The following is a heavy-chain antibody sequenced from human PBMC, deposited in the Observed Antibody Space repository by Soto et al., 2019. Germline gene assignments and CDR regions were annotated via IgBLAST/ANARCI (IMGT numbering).Heavy chain of an antibody. D-gene: IGHD6-19*01. V-gene: IGHV1-18*01. CDR1: GYTFTSYG. Sequence: KNRGASVKVSCKASGYTFTSYGISWVRQAPGQGLEWMGWISAYNGNTNYAQKLQGRVTMTTDTSTSTAYMELRSLRSDDTAVYYCATSDDSSGPLADIWGQGTMVTVSS. CDR2: ISAYNGNT. J-gene: IGHJ3*02. CDR3: ATSDDSSGPLADI.